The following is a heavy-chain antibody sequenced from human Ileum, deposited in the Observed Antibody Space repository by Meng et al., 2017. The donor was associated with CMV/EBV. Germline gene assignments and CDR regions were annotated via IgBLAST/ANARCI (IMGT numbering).Heavy chain of an antibody. Sequence: QSVQSWGGLKSPRASLRVYCKASGYKFSAYYRHWVRQAPGQGLEWMGRSYPNSGGTINAQKFQGRITMTRDTPITTAYMELSSLTSDDTAVYYCTTDCAGGACYGRAFDYWGQGSLVTVSS. V-gene: IGHV1-2*06. CDR2: SYPNSGGT. J-gene: IGHJ4*02. CDR1: GYKFSAYY. CDR3: TTDCAGGACYGRAFDY. D-gene: IGHD2-8*02.